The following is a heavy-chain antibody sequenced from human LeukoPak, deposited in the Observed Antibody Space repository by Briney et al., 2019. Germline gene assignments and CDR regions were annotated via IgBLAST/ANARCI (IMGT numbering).Heavy chain of an antibody. CDR1: GFTFSNYA. D-gene: IGHD6-13*01. CDR3: AKDGGYSSSWYGDY. V-gene: IGHV3-23*01. J-gene: IGHJ4*02. Sequence: GGSLRLSCAASGFTFSNYAMSWVRKAPGKGLEWVSAVSAGDSSTYYADSVKGRFTISRDNSKNTLYLQMNSLRVEDTAVYYCAKDGGYSSSWYGDYWGQGTLVTVSS. CDR2: VSAGDSST.